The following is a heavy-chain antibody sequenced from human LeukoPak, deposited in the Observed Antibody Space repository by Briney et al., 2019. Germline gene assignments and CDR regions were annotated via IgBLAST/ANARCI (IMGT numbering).Heavy chain of an antibody. D-gene: IGHD1-26*01. Sequence: GGSLRLSCAASGFTFSSYGIHWVRQAPGKGLEWVAVISYDGSTIYYADSVKGRFTTSRDNSKDTLYLQMNSLRADDTAVYYCAKGVGSTGSYFDYWGQGTLVTVSS. CDR3: AKGVGSTGSYFDY. J-gene: IGHJ4*02. CDR1: GFTFSSYG. V-gene: IGHV3-30*18. CDR2: ISYDGSTI.